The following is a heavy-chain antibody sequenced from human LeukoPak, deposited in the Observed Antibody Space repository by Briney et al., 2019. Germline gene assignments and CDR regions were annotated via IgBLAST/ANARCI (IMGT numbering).Heavy chain of an antibody. CDR1: GFTFSSYG. CDR2: ISYDGSNK. D-gene: IGHD1-26*01. J-gene: IGHJ6*02. Sequence: PGRSLRLSCAASGFTFSSYGMHWVRQAPGKGLEWVAVISYDGSNKYYADSVKGRFPISRDNSKNTLYLQMNSLRAEDTAVYYCAKDASGSYVYYYYYYGMDVWGQGTTVTVSS. CDR3: AKDASGSYVYYYYYYGMDV. V-gene: IGHV3-30*18.